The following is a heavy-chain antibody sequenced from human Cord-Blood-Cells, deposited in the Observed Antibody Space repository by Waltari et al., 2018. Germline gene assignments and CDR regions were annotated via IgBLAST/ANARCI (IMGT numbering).Heavy chain of an antibody. CDR2: IYYSGST. CDR1: GGSLSSSSYY. Sequence: QLQLQESGPGLVKPSETLSLTCTVSGGSLSSSSYYWGWTRQPPGKGLEWIGSIYYSGSTYYNPSLKSRVTISVDTSKNQFSLKLSSVTAADTAVYYCASGGFVDIVAPVDYWGQGTLVTVSS. J-gene: IGHJ4*02. D-gene: IGHD5-12*01. CDR3: ASGGFVDIVAPVDY. V-gene: IGHV4-39*07.